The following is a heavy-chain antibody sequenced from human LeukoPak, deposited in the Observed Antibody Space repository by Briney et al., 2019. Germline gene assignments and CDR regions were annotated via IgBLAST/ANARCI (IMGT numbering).Heavy chain of an antibody. CDR3: ARALPAAKYYSDY. D-gene: IGHD2-2*01. CDR1: GFIFDNYA. CDR2: ILYDGNNK. Sequence: GGSLRLSCAASGFIFDNYAMHWVRQAPGKGLEWVAVILYDGNNKYYTDSVRGRFTVSRDNSKNTLYLQMNSLRAEDTAVYYCARALPAAKYYSDYWGQGALVTVSS. J-gene: IGHJ4*02. V-gene: IGHV3-33*01.